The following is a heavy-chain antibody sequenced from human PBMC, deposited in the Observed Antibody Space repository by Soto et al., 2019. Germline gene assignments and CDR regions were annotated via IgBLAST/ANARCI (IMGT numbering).Heavy chain of an antibody. J-gene: IGHJ6*03. V-gene: IGHV3-73*01. Sequence: EVQLVESGGGLVQPGGSLKLSCAASGFTFSGSAMHWVRQASGKGLEWVGRIRSKANSYATAYAALVKGRFTISRDDSKNTAYLQMNSLKTEDTAVYYCTRHTSGYCSGGSCYPGNYYYYMDVWGKGTTVTVSS. CDR2: IRSKANSYAT. CDR3: TRHTSGYCSGGSCYPGNYYYYMDV. D-gene: IGHD2-15*01. CDR1: GFTFSGSA.